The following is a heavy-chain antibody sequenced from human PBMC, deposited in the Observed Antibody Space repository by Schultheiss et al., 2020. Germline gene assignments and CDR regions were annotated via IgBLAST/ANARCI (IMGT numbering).Heavy chain of an antibody. D-gene: IGHD3-16*02. CDR2: IYPGDSET. CDR3: ARVEFSTLAY. Sequence: GGSLRLSCKSSGNIFTDNWTAWVRQVPGKGLEWMGIIYPGDSETRYWPSFEGRVTISTDKSTETAYLQWDSLKASDSAIYFCARVEFSTLAYWGQGTLVTVSS. J-gene: IGHJ4*02. V-gene: IGHV5-51*01. CDR1: GNIFTDNW.